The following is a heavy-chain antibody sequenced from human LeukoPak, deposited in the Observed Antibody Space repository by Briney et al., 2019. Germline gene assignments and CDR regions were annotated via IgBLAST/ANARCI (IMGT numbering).Heavy chain of an antibody. CDR3: ARTRAAAGYSSFWFDP. CDR1: GFTFSSYV. Sequence: GGSLRLSCAASGFTFSSYVMHWVRQAPGKGLEWVAVISDDGRNKYYADSVKGRFTISRDNSKNTLYLQMNSLRTEDTAVYYCARTRAAAGYSSFWFDPWGQGTLVTVSS. D-gene: IGHD6-13*01. J-gene: IGHJ5*02. CDR2: ISDDGRNK. V-gene: IGHV3-30*03.